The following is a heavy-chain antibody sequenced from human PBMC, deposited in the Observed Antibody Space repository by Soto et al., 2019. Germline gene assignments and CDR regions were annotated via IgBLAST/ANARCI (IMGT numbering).Heavy chain of an antibody. CDR1: GFTFSSHG. V-gene: IGHV3-30*18. D-gene: IGHD1-26*01. J-gene: IGHJ4*02. Sequence: QVQLVESGGGVVQPGRSLRLSCAASGFTFSSHGMHWVRQAPGKGLEWVAVISYDGSNKYYADSVKGRFTISRDNSKNTLYLQMNSLRAEDTAVYYCAKGWGLLENWGQGTLVTVSS. CDR2: ISYDGSNK. CDR3: AKGWGLLEN.